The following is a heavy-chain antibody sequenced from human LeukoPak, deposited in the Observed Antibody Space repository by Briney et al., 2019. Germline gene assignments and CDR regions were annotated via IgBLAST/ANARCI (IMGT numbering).Heavy chain of an antibody. Sequence: SETLSLTCTVSGGPISSSFWSWIRQPPGKGLEWIGHIYYSGSTNYNPSLKSRVTISVDTSENQFSLKLSSVTAADTAVYSCARRGANSGSYSHFDLWGRGTLVTVSA. J-gene: IGHJ2*01. CDR2: IYYSGST. CDR1: GGPISSSF. V-gene: IGHV4-59*01. D-gene: IGHD1-26*01. CDR3: ARRGANSGSYSHFDL.